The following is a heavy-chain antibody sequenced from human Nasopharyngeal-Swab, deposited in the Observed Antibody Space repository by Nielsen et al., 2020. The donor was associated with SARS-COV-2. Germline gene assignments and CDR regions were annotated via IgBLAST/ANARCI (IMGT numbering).Heavy chain of an antibody. CDR2: IFSNDEK. J-gene: IGHJ6*02. CDR3: ARIIEVNTSYYYYGMDV. D-gene: IGHD3-22*01. V-gene: IGHV2-26*01. Sequence: WIRQPPGKALEWLAHIFSNDEKSYSTSLKSRLTISKDTSKGQVVLTMTNMDPVDTATYYCARIIEVNTSYYYYGMDVWGQGTTVTVSS.